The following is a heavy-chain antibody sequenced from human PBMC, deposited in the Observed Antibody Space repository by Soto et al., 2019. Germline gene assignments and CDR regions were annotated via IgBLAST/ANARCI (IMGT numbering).Heavy chain of an antibody. CDR2: ISTAGNT. V-gene: IGHV3-13*01. CDR1: GFTFSNYD. J-gene: IGHJ4*02. CDR3: ARGRDSGLYYFDY. D-gene: IGHD2-21*01. Sequence: EVQLVESGGDLVQPWGSLRLSCAASGFTFSNYDMHWVRQATGKGLEWVSTISTAGNTYSPGSVKGRFTISRENAKNSLYLQMNSLRVDDTAVYYCARGRDSGLYYFDYWGQGTLVTVSS.